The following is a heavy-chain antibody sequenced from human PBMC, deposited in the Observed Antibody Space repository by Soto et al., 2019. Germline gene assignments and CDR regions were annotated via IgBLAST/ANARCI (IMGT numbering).Heavy chain of an antibody. Sequence: QVQLQESGPGLVKASQTLSLICSVSGESISSGGYYWSWIRHHPGKGLEWIGYIYDSESAYYNPSLKSRVTISMDTSKNRFAMKLSSVTAADTAVYYCARASSSSSAADYWGQGTLITVSS. CDR3: ARASSSSSAADY. CDR2: IYDSESA. CDR1: GESISSGGYY. J-gene: IGHJ4*02. V-gene: IGHV4-31*03. D-gene: IGHD6-6*01.